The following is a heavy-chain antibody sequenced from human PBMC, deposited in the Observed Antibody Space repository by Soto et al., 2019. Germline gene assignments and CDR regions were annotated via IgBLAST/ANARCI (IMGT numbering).Heavy chain of an antibody. CDR1: GYTFTSYG. J-gene: IGHJ3*02. D-gene: IGHD6-19*01. CDR3: ASTPYSSGWDDAFDI. V-gene: IGHV1-18*01. CDR2: ISAYNGNT. Sequence: ASVKVSCKASGYTFTSYGISWVRQAPGQGLEWMGWISAYNGNTNYAQKHQGRVNMTTDTSTSTAYMELRSLRSDDTAVYYCASTPYSSGWDDAFDIWGQGTMVTVSS.